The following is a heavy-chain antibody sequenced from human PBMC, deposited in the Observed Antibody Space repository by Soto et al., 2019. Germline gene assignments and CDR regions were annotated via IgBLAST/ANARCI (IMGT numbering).Heavy chain of an antibody. D-gene: IGHD1-1*01. Sequence: PSETLSLTSAVSGDSITSNYWWSWVRQPPGKGLEWIGEVFHSGAVNYNPSLKSRVTISLDKSNNQFSLTLTSVTAADTAIYYGARNAFDYWGQGTLVTVSS. CDR2: VFHSGAV. V-gene: IGHV4-4*02. CDR1: GDSITSNYW. CDR3: ARNAFDY. J-gene: IGHJ4*02.